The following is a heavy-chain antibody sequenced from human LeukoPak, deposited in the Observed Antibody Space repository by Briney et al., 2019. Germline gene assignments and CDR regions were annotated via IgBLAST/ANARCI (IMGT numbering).Heavy chain of an antibody. CDR1: GFTFSIYE. D-gene: IGHD3-22*01. CDR3: ARVSGNPMIFDY. Sequence: HPGGSLRLSCAASGFTFSIYEMNWVRQAPGKGLEWVSYISSSGSSIYYADSVKGRFTVSRDNAKNSLFLQMNSLRAEDTALYYCARVSGNPMIFDYWDQATLVTVSS. CDR2: ISSSGSSI. J-gene: IGHJ4*02. V-gene: IGHV3-48*03.